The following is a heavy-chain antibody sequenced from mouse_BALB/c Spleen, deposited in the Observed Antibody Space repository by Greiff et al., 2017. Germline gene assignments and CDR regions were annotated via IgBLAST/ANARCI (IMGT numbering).Heavy chain of an antibody. CDR1: GYSITSDYA. D-gene: IGHD1-1*01. CDR2: ISYSGST. CDR3: ARGNYYGSKDY. J-gene: IGHJ2*01. V-gene: IGHV3-2*02. Sequence: EVKLQESGPGLVKPSQSLSLTCTVTGYSITSDYAWNWIRQFPGNKLEWMGYISYSGSTSYNPSLKSRISITRDTSKNQFFLQLNSVTTEDTATYYCARGNYYGSKDYWGQGTTLTVSS.